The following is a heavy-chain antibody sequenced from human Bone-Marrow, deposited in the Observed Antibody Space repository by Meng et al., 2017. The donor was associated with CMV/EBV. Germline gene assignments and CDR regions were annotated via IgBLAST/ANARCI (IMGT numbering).Heavy chain of an antibody. V-gene: IGHV1-2*02. Sequence: ASVKVSCKASGYTFTGYYMHWVRQAPGQGLEWMGWINPNSGGTNYAQKFQGRVTMTRDTSISTAYMELSRLRSDDTAVYYCARVLEYSSGSRWFDPWGQGHLVNVDS. J-gene: IGHJ5*02. CDR1: GYTFTGYY. CDR3: ARVLEYSSGSRWFDP. CDR2: INPNSGGT. D-gene: IGHD6-19*01.